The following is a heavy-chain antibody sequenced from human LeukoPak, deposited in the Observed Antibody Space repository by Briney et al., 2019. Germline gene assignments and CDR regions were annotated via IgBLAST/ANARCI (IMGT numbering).Heavy chain of an antibody. CDR2: VHYSGST. CDR3: ARGQSGTIYY. Sequence: SETLFLTCTVSGGSISSYYWSWIRQPPGKGLEWIGNVHYSGSTNYNPSPKSRVTVSVDASKNQFSLKLSSVTAADTAMYYCARGQSGTIYYWGQGTLVTVSS. J-gene: IGHJ4*02. CDR1: GGSISSYY. D-gene: IGHD3-3*01. V-gene: IGHV4-59*01.